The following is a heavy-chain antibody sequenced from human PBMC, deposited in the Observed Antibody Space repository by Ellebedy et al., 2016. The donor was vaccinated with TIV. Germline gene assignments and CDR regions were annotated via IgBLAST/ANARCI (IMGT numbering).Heavy chain of an antibody. CDR3: ARGLIGSGYGMDV. V-gene: IGHV1-69*13. CDR1: GGTFISYA. J-gene: IGHJ6*02. Sequence: ASVKVSXXASGGTFISYAISWVRQAPGQGLEWMGGIIPIFGSANYAQKFQGRVTITADESTSTAYMELSSLRSDDTAVYYCARGLIGSGYGMDVWGQGTTVTVSS. CDR2: IIPIFGSA. D-gene: IGHD6-19*01.